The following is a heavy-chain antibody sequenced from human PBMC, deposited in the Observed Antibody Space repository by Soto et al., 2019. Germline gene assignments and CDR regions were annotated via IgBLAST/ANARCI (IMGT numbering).Heavy chain of an antibody. CDR2: IIPIFGTA. CDR3: ARIPTHCSGGSCYGAWFDP. D-gene: IGHD2-15*01. CDR1: GGTFSSYA. J-gene: IGHJ5*02. Sequence: QVQLVQSGAEVKKPGSSVKVSCKASGGTFSSYAISWVRQAPGQGLEWMGGIIPIFGTANYAQKFQGRVTITADESTSTAYMELSSLRSEDKAVYYCARIPTHCSGGSCYGAWFDPWGQGTLVTVSS. V-gene: IGHV1-69*01.